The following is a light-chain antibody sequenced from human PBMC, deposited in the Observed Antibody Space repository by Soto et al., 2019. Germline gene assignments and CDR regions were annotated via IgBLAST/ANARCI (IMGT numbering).Light chain of an antibody. CDR1: QSVSTY. V-gene: IGKV3-11*01. J-gene: IGKJ1*01. CDR3: QQRSNWPGT. Sequence: ESVLTQSPGTLSLSPGERATLSCRASQSVSTYLALYQQKPGQAPRLLIYDAANRATGIPARFSGSGSGTDFTLTISSLEPEDFAVYYCQQRSNWPGTFGQGTKVDI. CDR2: DAA.